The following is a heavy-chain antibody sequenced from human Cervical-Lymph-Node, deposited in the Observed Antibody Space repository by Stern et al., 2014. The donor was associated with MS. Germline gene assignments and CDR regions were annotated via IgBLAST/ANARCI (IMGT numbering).Heavy chain of an antibody. J-gene: IGHJ4*02. V-gene: IGHV3-11*01. CDR1: GFSFSDYY. D-gene: IGHD3-3*01. CDR2: IGSSGDNI. Sequence: VQLEESGGGLVKPGGSLTVSCAASGFSFSDYYMTWLRQAPGKGPEWVANIGSSGDNIYYADSVKGRFTISRDNAKNSLYLQMNSLRAEDTALYYCARDAEYDIWSGYFDYWGPGILVTVSP. CDR3: ARDAEYDIWSGYFDY.